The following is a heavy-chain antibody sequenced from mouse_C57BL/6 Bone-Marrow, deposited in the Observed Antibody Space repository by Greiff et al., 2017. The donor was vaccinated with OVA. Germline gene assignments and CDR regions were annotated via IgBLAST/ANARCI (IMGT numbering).Heavy chain of an antibody. CDR3: ARRGPHYAMDY. D-gene: IGHD3-3*01. CDR1: GYTFTSYW. J-gene: IGHJ4*01. Sequence: QVQLQQPGAELVKPGASVKLSCKASGYTFTSYWMHWVKQRPGRGLEWIGRIDPNSGGTKYNEKFKGKATLTADKSSSTAYMQLNSLTSEDSAVYFCARRGPHYAMDYWGQGTSVTVSS. V-gene: IGHV1-62-3*01. CDR2: IDPNSGGT.